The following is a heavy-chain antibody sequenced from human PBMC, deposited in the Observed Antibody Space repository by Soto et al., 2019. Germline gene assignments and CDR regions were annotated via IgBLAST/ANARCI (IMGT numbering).Heavy chain of an antibody. V-gene: IGHV4-59*01. CDR3: AKDSRYCSGGSCYSTVNWFDP. Sequence: SETLSLTCTVSGDSISHSYWSWIRQPPGKGLEYIGYIYHSGSTNYNPSLKSRVTISVDTSKKQFSLKLSSVTAADTAVYYCAKDSRYCSGGSCYSTVNWFDPWGQGTLVTVSS. CDR2: IYHSGST. J-gene: IGHJ5*02. D-gene: IGHD2-15*01. CDR1: GDSISHSY.